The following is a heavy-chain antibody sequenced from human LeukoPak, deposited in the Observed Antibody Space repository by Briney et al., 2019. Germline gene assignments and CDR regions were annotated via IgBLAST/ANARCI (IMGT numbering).Heavy chain of an antibody. CDR2: IYPGDSDT. D-gene: IGHD7-27*01. V-gene: IGHV5-51*01. J-gene: IGHJ3*02. CDR1: GYTFTNYW. Sequence: GESLEISCKASGYTFTNYWIVWVRPMPGKGLEWMGIIYPGDSDTRYSPSFQGQVTISADKSISTAYLQWSSLKASDTAMYYCASSHGEFDIWGQGTMVTVSS. CDR3: ASSHGEFDI.